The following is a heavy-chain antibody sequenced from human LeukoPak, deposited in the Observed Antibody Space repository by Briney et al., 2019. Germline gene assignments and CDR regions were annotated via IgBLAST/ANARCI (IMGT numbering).Heavy chain of an antibody. D-gene: IGHD3-22*01. CDR2: ISGSGGST. Sequence: GGSLRLSCAASGFTFNNFGMSWVRQAPGKGLEWVSAISGSGGSTYYADSVKGRFTISRDNSKNTLYLQMNSLRAEDTAVYYCAKSGRDSSGYFIYFDYWGQGTLVTVSS. CDR1: GFTFNNFG. V-gene: IGHV3-23*01. J-gene: IGHJ4*02. CDR3: AKSGRDSSGYFIYFDY.